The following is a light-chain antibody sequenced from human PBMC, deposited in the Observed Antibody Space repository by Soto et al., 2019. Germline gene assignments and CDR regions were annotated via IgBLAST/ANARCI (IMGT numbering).Light chain of an antibody. CDR1: SSDVGAYNY. CDR3: SSSTSSSTPYV. J-gene: IGLJ1*01. V-gene: IGLV2-14*01. Sequence: QSALTQPASVSGSPGQSITISCTGTSSDVGAYNYVSWYQQYPGKAPKLMIHEVSKPPSGVSNRFSGSKSGNTASLTISGLQAEDEADYYCSSSTSSSTPYVFGTGTKVTV. CDR2: EVS.